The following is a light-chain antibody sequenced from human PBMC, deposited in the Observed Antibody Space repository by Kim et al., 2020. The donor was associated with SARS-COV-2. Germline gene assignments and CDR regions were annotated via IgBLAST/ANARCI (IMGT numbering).Light chain of an antibody. CDR2: AAS. Sequence: VLTQSPGTLSLSPGERATLSCRASQTLSTGYLAWYQHKPGQAPRLLIYAASSRATGIPDRFSGSASGTDFTLTISRLEPEDFAVYYCQQYGDSLFTFGPGTKVDIK. CDR1: QTLSTGY. CDR3: QQYGDSLFT. V-gene: IGKV3-20*01. J-gene: IGKJ3*01.